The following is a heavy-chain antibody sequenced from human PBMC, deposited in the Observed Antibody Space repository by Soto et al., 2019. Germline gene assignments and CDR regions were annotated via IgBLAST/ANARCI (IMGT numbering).Heavy chain of an antibody. Sequence: QVQLQESGPGLVKPSGTLSLTCAVSGLSIRSSTWWTWVRQSPGKGPEWIGEIYHAGSPSYNPSLKCRVTISVDTSKNQISLKLTSVTAADTAVYYCAGGAGSGSYSDWGQGTLVTVSS. CDR1: GLSIRSSTW. CDR3: AGGAGSGSYSD. V-gene: IGHV4-4*02. CDR2: IYHAGSP. D-gene: IGHD3-10*01. J-gene: IGHJ4*02.